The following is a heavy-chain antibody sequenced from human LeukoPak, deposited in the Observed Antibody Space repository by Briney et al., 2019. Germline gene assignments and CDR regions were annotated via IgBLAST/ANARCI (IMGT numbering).Heavy chain of an antibody. CDR1: GGSISSYY. CDR2: IYSRGCT. J-gene: IGHJ3*02. CDR3: ARDPMARTFRAFDI. D-gene: IGHD6-19*01. V-gene: IGHV4-4*07. Sequence: SSETLSLTCTVSGGSISSYYWSWIRQPAGKGLEWIGRIYSRGCTNYNPSLQSRVTMSVDTSKNQISLKLNSVSAADTAVYYCARDPMARTFRAFDIWGQGTMVTVSS.